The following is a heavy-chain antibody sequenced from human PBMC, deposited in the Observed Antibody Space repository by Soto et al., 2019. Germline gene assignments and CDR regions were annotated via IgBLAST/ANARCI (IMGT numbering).Heavy chain of an antibody. Sequence: QVQLVQSGAEEKKPGASVKVSCKASGYTFTSYAMHWVRQAPGQRLEWMGWINAGNGNTKYSQKFQGRVTITRDTYASTAYMGLSSLRSEDTAVYYCARAVGGPTSNLDYWGQGTLVTVSS. D-gene: IGHD3-16*01. CDR3: ARAVGGPTSNLDY. CDR1: GYTFTSYA. CDR2: INAGNGNT. J-gene: IGHJ4*02. V-gene: IGHV1-3*05.